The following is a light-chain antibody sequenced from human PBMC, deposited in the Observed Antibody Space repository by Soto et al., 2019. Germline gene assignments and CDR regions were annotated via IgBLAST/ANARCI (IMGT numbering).Light chain of an antibody. Sequence: DVVMTQSPLSLPVTLGQPASISCRSSQGLVFSDGNTYLSWFQQRPGQSPRRLIDRVSNRDSGVRDRCSGSGSGADISLKISRVEADDVGIYYCMQGAHWPMYTFGQGTKVEIK. CDR2: RVS. CDR1: QGLVFSDGNTY. J-gene: IGKJ2*01. V-gene: IGKV2-30*01. CDR3: MQGAHWPMYT.